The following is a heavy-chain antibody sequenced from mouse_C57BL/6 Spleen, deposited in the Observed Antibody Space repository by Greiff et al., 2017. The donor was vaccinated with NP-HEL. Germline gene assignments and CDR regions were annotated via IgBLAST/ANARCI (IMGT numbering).Heavy chain of an antibody. CDR3: ARGAHYGSSSYYFDY. CDR2: IDPSDSYT. D-gene: IGHD1-1*01. Sequence: VQLQQPGAELVMPGASVKLSCKASGYTFTSYWMHWVKQRPRQGLEWIGEIDPSDSYTNYNQKFKGKSTLTVDKSSSTAYMQLSSLTSEDSAVYYCARGAHYGSSSYYFDYWGQGTTLTVSS. CDR1: GYTFTSYW. V-gene: IGHV1-69*01. J-gene: IGHJ2*01.